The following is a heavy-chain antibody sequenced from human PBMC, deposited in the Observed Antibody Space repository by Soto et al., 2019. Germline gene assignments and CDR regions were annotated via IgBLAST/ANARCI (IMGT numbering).Heavy chain of an antibody. D-gene: IGHD6-19*01. CDR2: ISYDGSNK. Sequence: GGFLRLSCAASGFTFSSYGMHWVRQAPGKGLEWVAVISYDGSNKYYADSVKGRFTISRDNSKNTLYLQMNSLRAEDTAVYYCAKLASVAGNGTYYWGQGTLVTVSS. CDR1: GFTFSSYG. V-gene: IGHV3-30*18. J-gene: IGHJ4*02. CDR3: AKLASVAGNGTYY.